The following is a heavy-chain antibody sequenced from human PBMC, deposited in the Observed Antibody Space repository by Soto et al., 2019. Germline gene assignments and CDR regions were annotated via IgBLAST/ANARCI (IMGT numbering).Heavy chain of an antibody. V-gene: IGHV3-74*01. CDR3: ARDRSYSLDV. CDR1: GSTFSNDW. CDR2: INSDGSST. J-gene: IGHJ6*02. Sequence: QPGGSLRLSXAVSGSTFSNDWMHWVRQAPGKGLVWVSHINSDGSSTNYADFVKGRFTIARDNAKNMVYLQMNSLRAEDTAVYYCARDRSYSLDVWGQGTTVTVSS.